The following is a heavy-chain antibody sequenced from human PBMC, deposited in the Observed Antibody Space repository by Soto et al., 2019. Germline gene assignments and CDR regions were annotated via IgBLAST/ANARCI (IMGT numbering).Heavy chain of an antibody. CDR2: MNPNSGNT. J-gene: IGHJ5*02. CDR1: GYTFTSYD. V-gene: IGHV1-8*01. CDR3: ARAKYCTNGVCYDYWFDP. D-gene: IGHD2-8*01. Sequence: GASVKVSCKASGYTFTSYDINWVRQATGQGLEWMGWMNPNSGNTGYAQKFQGRVTMTRNTSISTAYMELSSLRSEDTAVYYCARAKYCTNGVCYDYWFDPWGQGTLVTVSS.